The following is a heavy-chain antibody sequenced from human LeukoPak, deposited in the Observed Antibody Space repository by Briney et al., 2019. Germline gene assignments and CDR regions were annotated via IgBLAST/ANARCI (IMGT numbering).Heavy chain of an antibody. CDR1: GFTFSSYG. D-gene: IGHD3-22*01. J-gene: IGHJ3*02. CDR2: ISYDGSNK. CDR3: AKLVDSSGYYSYDAFDI. Sequence: GRSLRLSCAASGFTFSSYGMHWVRQAPGKGLEWVAVISYDGSNKYYADSVKGRFTISRDNSKSTLYLQMNSLRAEDTAVYYCAKLVDSSGYYSYDAFDIWGQGTMVTVSS. V-gene: IGHV3-30*18.